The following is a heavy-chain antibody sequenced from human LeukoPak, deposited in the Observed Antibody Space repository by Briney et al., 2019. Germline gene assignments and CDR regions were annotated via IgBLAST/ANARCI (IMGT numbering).Heavy chain of an antibody. CDR1: GYSISSGYY. V-gene: IGHV4-38-2*02. D-gene: IGHD3-22*01. J-gene: IGHJ3*02. CDR3: ACLTTADAFDI. CDR2: IYHSGST. Sequence: SETLSLTCTVSGYSISSGYYWGWIRQPPGKGLEWIGSIYHSGSTYYNPSLKSRVTISVDTSKNQFSLKLSSVTAADTAVYYCACLTTADAFDIWGQGTMVTVS.